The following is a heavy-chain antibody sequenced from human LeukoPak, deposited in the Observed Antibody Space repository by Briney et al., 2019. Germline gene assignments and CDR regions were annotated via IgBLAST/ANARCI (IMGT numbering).Heavy chain of an antibody. CDR2: IYYSGST. J-gene: IGHJ1*01. D-gene: IGHD3-9*01. Sequence: SQTLSLTCTVSGGSISSGGYYWSWIRQHPGKGLEWIGYIYYSGSTYYNPSLKSRVTISVDTPKNQFSLKLSSVTAADTAVYYCASGPYYDILTGYLSLPEYFQHWGQGTLVTVSS. CDR1: GGSISSGGYY. CDR3: ASGPYYDILTGYLSLPEYFQH. V-gene: IGHV4-31*03.